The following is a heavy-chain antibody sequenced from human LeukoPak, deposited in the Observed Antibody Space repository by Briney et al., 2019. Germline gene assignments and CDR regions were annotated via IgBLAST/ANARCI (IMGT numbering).Heavy chain of an antibody. CDR2: IYSGGST. Sequence: GGSLRLSCVASRIIVSSNYMTWVRQAPGKGLEWVSVIYSGGSTYYADPVKGRFTISIDNSKNTLYLKMNNLRVEDTAVYYCARGYCRSTSCHEPPLYGMDVWGQGTTVTVS. CDR1: RIIVSSNY. D-gene: IGHD2-2*01. J-gene: IGHJ6*02. CDR3: ARGYCRSTSCHEPPLYGMDV. V-gene: IGHV3-66*01.